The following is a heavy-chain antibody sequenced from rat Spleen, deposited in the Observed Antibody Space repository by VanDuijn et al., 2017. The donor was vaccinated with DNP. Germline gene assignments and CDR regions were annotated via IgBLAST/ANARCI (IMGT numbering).Heavy chain of an antibody. CDR3: ARSLATVAPTGAMDA. V-gene: IGHV2-30*01. J-gene: IGHJ4*01. D-gene: IGHD1-3*01. CDR1: GFSLTTYN. Sequence: QVQLTESGPGLVQPSQTLSLTCTVSGFSLTTYNVHWIRQSTGKGLEWMGMVWSFGSTDYNSALKSRLSISRDTSKSQVFLKMSTGQTEDTAMYFCARSLATVAPTGAMDAWGQGTSVTVSS. CDR2: VWSFGST.